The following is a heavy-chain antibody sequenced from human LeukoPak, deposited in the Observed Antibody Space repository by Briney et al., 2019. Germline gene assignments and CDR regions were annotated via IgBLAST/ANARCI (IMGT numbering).Heavy chain of an antibody. CDR3: VKGRGIALGDYIDYYMDV. J-gene: IGHJ6*03. D-gene: IGHD4-17*01. CDR1: GFDFRMYG. V-gene: IGHV3-33*06. CDR2: IWYDGSNK. Sequence: PGKSLRLSCEASGFDFRMYGIHWVRQAPGKGLEWVAVIWYDGSNKYYPDSVRGRFTISRDNSKNTVDLVMNSLRVEDTAVYYCVKGRGIALGDYIDYYMDVWGRGTAVTVSS.